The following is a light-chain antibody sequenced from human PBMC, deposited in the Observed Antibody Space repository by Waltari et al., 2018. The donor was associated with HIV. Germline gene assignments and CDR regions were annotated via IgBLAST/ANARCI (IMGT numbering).Light chain of an antibody. V-gene: IGLV1-44*01. J-gene: IGLJ2*01. Sequence: QSVLTQPPSASGTPGQTVIISCSGSTSNIGTNTVDWYQHLPGTAPKLLIYSNDQRPSGVPDRFSGSKSGTSASLAISGLQSEDEADYFCAVWDDSLNGLVVFGGGTKLTVL. CDR3: AVWDDSLNGLVV. CDR1: TSNIGTNT. CDR2: SND.